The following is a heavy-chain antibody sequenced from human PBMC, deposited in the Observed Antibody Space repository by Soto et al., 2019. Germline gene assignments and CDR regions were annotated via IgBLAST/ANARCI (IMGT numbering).Heavy chain of an antibody. CDR1: GFTFRDYA. CDR2: MRAKAFGGTT. Sequence: PGGSLRLSCKGCGFTFRDYAISWVRQAPGKGLQWVGFMRAKAFGGTTEYATFVKGRFTISRDDSKSVAYLQMNSLETEDTAVYYCTREGAYTSPPYYYFYAMDVWGQGTRVTVSS. V-gene: IGHV3-49*04. CDR3: TREGAYTSPPYYYFYAMDV. J-gene: IGHJ6*01. D-gene: IGHD2-2*01.